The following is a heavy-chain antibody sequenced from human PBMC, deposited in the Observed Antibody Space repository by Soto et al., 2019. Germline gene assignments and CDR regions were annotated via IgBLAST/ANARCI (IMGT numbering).Heavy chain of an antibody. CDR3: AREVDGGMEV. CDR1: GYTFTGYF. CDR2: INPNSGDT. D-gene: IGHD3-9*01. Sequence: WASVKVSCKASGYTFTGYFMHWVRQAPGQGLEWMGWINPNSGDTNYPQKFQGWVTMTRDTSINTAYMEVSRLSSDDTAVYYCAREVDGGMEVWGQGTTVTVSS. J-gene: IGHJ6*02. V-gene: IGHV1-2*04.